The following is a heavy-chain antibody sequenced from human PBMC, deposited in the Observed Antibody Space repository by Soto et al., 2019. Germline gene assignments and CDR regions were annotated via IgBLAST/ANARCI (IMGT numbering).Heavy chain of an antibody. CDR2: IYYNGDT. CDR1: GGSISSGASY. J-gene: IGHJ4*02. CDR3: ARERVGVCFDY. Sequence: QLQLPESGPGLVKPSQTLSLTCPVSGGSISSGASYWIWVRQHPGKGLEWIGYIYYNGDTYYNPTLKNRIITSLHTSKNPCSRRVRTVTAADTAVYYCARERVGVCFDYWGQGGLVTVSS. V-gene: IGHV4-31*03.